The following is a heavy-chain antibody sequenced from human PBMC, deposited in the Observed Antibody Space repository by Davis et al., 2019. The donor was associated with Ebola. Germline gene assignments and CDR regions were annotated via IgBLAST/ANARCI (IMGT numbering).Heavy chain of an antibody. V-gene: IGHV3-48*03. Sequence: GESLKISCAASGFTFSSYEMNWVRQAPGKGLEWVSYISSSGSTIYYADSVKGRFTISRDNSKNTLYLQMNSLRAEDTAVYYCARPRVFAFDIWGQGTMVTVSS. J-gene: IGHJ3*02. CDR2: ISSSGSTI. CDR1: GFTFSSYE. CDR3: ARPRVFAFDI. D-gene: IGHD3-10*01.